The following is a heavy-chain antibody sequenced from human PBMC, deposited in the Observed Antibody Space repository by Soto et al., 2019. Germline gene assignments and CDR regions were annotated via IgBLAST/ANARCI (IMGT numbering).Heavy chain of an antibody. CDR1: GGSFSGYY. Sequence: PSETLSLTCAVYGGSFSGYYWSWIRQPPGKGLEWIGEINHSGSTNYNPSLKSRVTISVDTSKNQFSLKLSSVTAADTAVYYCARDIAVAGNDYWGQGTLVTVSS. CDR2: INHSGST. CDR3: ARDIAVAGNDY. V-gene: IGHV4-34*01. J-gene: IGHJ4*02. D-gene: IGHD6-19*01.